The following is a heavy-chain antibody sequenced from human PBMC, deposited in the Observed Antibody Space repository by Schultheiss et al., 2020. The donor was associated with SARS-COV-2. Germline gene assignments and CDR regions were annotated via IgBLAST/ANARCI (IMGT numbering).Heavy chain of an antibody. D-gene: IGHD2-15*01. Sequence: GGSLRLSCAASGFTFSNAWMSWVRQAPGKGLEWVGRIKSKTDGGTTDYAAPVKGRFTISRDDSKNTLYLQMNSLRAEDTAVYYCARDPDIVVVWAFDIWGQGTMVTVSS. J-gene: IGHJ3*02. CDR2: IKSKTDGGTT. V-gene: IGHV3-15*01. CDR3: ARDPDIVVVWAFDI. CDR1: GFTFSNAW.